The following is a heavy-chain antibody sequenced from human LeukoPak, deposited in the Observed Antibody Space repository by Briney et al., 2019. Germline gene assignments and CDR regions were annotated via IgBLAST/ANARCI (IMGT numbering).Heavy chain of an antibody. J-gene: IGHJ4*02. V-gene: IGHV3-23*01. D-gene: IGHD6-13*01. CDR1: GFTFSSYA. CDR3: AHVAGWAAAGTYYFDY. Sequence: GGSLRLSCAASGFTFSSYAMSWVRQAPGKGLEWVSAISGSGGSTYYADSVKGRFTISRDNSKNTLYLQMDSLRAEDTAVYYCAHVAGWAAAGTYYFDYWGQGTLVTVSS. CDR2: ISGSGGST.